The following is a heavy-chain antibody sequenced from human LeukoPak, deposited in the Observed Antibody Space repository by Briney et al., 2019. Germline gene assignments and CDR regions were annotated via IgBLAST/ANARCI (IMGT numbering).Heavy chain of an antibody. J-gene: IGHJ4*02. Sequence: SVKVSCRASGGTFSSYAISWVRQAPGQGLEWVGRIIPIFGTANYAQKFQGRVTITADKSTSTAYIELSRLRSEDTAVYYCARGEIGYNSFDYWGEGTLVTVSS. D-gene: IGHD5-24*01. CDR3: ARGEIGYNSFDY. CDR1: GGTFSSYA. CDR2: IIPIFGTA. V-gene: IGHV1-69*06.